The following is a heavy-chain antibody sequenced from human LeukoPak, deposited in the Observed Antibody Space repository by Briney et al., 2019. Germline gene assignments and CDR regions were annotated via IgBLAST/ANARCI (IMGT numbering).Heavy chain of an antibody. D-gene: IGHD6-19*01. CDR2: INHSGST. Sequence: PSETLSLTCTVSGGSISSYYWSWIRQPPGKGLEWIGEINHSGSTNYNPSLKSRVTISVDTSKNQFSLKLSSVTAADTAVYYCARDHRAVAAPDYYYYYGMDVWGQGTTVTVSS. J-gene: IGHJ6*02. CDR1: GGSISSYY. CDR3: ARDHRAVAAPDYYYYYGMDV. V-gene: IGHV4-34*01.